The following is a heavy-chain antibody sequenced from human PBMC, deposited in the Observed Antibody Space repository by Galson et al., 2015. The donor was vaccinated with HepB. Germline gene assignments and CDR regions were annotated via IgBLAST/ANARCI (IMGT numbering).Heavy chain of an antibody. Sequence: SLRLSCAGSGFDFVRTTMNWVRQTPGKGLERVSSITRTSNTIYYRDSVKGRFTISRDDAKNSLYLQMNSLRAEDTAVYYCARDLTGYSSTWRRYWFFDLWGRGTLVTVSS. CDR1: GFDFVRTT. CDR2: ITRTSNTI. J-gene: IGHJ2*01. D-gene: IGHD6-13*01. V-gene: IGHV3-48*04. CDR3: ARDLTGYSSTWRRYWFFDL.